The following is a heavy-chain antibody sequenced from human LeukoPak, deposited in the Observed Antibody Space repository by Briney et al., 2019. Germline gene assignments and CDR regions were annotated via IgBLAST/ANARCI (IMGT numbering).Heavy chain of an antibody. CDR2: IIPIFGTA. CDR3: ARAIVVVPAAPYYYYYMDV. CDR1: GGTFSSYA. J-gene: IGHJ6*03. V-gene: IGHV1-69*05. Sequence: ASVKVSCKASGGTFSSYAISWVRQAPGQGLEWMGGIIPIFGTANYAQKFQGRVTITTDESTSTAYMELSSLRSEDTAVYYCARAIVVVPAAPYYYYYMDVWGKGITVTVSS. D-gene: IGHD2-2*01.